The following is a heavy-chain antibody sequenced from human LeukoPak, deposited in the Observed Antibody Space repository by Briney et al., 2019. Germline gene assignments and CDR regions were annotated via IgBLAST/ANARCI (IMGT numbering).Heavy chain of an antibody. V-gene: IGHV4-59*01. J-gene: IGHJ4*02. D-gene: IGHD3-10*02. Sequence: SEALSLTCTVSGGSISPYYWSWIRQPPGKGLEWLGYIYYSGNTDYNPSLKSRVAISVDTSKNQFSLKLSSVTAADTAVYYCARSTGSTMFIDYWGQGTLVTVSS. CDR2: IYYSGNT. CDR3: ARSTGSTMFIDY. CDR1: GGSISPYY.